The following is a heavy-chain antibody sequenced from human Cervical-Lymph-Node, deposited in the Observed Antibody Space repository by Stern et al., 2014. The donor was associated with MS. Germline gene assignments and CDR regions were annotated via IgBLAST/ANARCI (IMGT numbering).Heavy chain of an antibody. D-gene: IGHD3-22*01. Sequence: MQLVESGGGVVQPGRSLRLSCAASGFTFSSYAMHWVRQAPGKGLEWVAVISYDGSNKYYADSVKGRFTISRDNSKNTLYLQMNSLRAEDTAVYYCARGRQKTYYYDSSGSYYYGMDVWGQGTTVTVSS. V-gene: IGHV3-30*01. CDR1: GFTFSSYA. J-gene: IGHJ6*02. CDR3: ARGRQKTYYYDSSGSYYYGMDV. CDR2: ISYDGSNK.